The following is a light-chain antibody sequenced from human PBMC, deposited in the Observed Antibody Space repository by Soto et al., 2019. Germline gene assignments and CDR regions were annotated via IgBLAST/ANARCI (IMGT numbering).Light chain of an antibody. CDR1: QSVSSN. J-gene: IGKJ1*01. Sequence: EIVVTQSPAKLSVSPGERATLSCRARQSVSSNLAWYQQKPGQAPRLLIYGASTRATGIPARFSGSGSGTEFTLTISSLQSEDFAVYYCQQYGDSTGWTFGQGTKVEIK. CDR2: GAS. V-gene: IGKV3-15*01. CDR3: QQYGDSTGWT.